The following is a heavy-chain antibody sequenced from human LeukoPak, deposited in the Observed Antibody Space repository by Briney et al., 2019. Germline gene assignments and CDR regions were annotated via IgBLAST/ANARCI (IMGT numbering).Heavy chain of an antibody. V-gene: IGHV3-48*01. CDR1: GFTFSSYS. D-gene: IGHD6-19*01. J-gene: IGHJ4*02. CDR3: ARAPYTSGWYRGDNDY. Sequence: PGGSLRLSCAASGFTFSSYSMNWVRQAPGKGLEWVSYISGSSGTRYYADSVKGRFTISRDNAKNSLYLQMNSLRAEDTAVYYCARAPYTSGWYRGDNDYWGLGTLVTVSS. CDR2: ISGSSGTR.